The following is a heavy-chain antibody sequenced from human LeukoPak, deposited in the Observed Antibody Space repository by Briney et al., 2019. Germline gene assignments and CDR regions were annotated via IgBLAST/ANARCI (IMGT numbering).Heavy chain of an antibody. CDR1: GGSISSSNW. CDR2: IYHSGST. V-gene: IGHV4-4*02. J-gene: IGHJ6*03. Sequence: PSGTLSLTCAVSGGSISSSNWWSWVRQPPGKGLEWIGEIYHSGSTNYNPSLKSRVTISVDKSKNQFSLKLSSVTAADTAVYYCARAHDILTGYYRDYYYYMDVWGKGTTVTVSS. CDR3: ARAHDILTGYYRDYYYYMDV. D-gene: IGHD3-9*01.